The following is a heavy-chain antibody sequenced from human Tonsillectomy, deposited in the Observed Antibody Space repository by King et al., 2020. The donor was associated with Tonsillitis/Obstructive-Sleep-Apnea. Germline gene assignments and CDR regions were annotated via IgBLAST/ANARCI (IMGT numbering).Heavy chain of an antibody. CDR1: GGTFSTYA. Sequence: QLVQSGAAVKKPGSSVKISCKASGGTFSTYAINRVRQAPGQGLEWMGRIIPIVAIANYAQKFQGRVTISADKSTSAVFMELISLRSEDTAVYFCASGNIPPTGAWFDPWGQGTLVTVSS. V-gene: IGHV1-69*09. D-gene: IGHD1-14*01. CDR3: ASGNIPPTGAWFDP. J-gene: IGHJ5*02. CDR2: IIPIVAIA.